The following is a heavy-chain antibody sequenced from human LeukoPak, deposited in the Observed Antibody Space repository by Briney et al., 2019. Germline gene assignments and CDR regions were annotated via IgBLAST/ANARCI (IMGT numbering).Heavy chain of an antibody. V-gene: IGHV3-23*01. CDR1: GFTFSSYA. CDR3: AKDQGSGWYRAEYFQH. CDR2: ISGSGGST. J-gene: IGHJ1*01. Sequence: PGGSLRLSCAASGFTFSSYAMSWVRQAPGKGLEWVSAISGSGGSTYYADSVKGRFTISRDNSKNTLYLQMNSLRAEDTAVYYCAKDQGSGWYRAEYFQHWGQGTLVTVSS. D-gene: IGHD6-19*01.